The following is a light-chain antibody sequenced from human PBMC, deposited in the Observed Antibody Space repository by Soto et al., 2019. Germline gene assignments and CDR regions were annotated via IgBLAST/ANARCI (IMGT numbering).Light chain of an antibody. Sequence: DIQMNLSPSTLSASVEDRVTITCRASQTISSWLAWYQQKPGKAPKLLIYKASTLKSGVPSRFSGSGSGTEFTLTISSLQPDDFATYYCQHYNSYSEAFGQGAK. J-gene: IGKJ1*01. CDR3: QHYNSYSEA. CDR1: QTISSW. V-gene: IGKV1-5*03. CDR2: KAS.